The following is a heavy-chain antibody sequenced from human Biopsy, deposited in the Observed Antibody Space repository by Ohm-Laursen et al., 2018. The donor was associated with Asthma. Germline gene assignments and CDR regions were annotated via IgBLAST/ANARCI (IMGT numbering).Heavy chain of an antibody. CDR3: ARVLESSSWGPYYFFALDV. V-gene: IGHV3-11*01. CDR2: ISSSGSTK. J-gene: IGHJ6*02. Sequence: SLRLSCAASGFSFSDYYMTWMRQAPGKGLEWVSSISSSGSTKYPAESVQGRFTISRDNTQKSLFLQMNSLRAEDTAIYFCARVLESSSWGPYYFFALDVWGQGTPVTVSS. D-gene: IGHD6-13*01. CDR1: GFSFSDYY.